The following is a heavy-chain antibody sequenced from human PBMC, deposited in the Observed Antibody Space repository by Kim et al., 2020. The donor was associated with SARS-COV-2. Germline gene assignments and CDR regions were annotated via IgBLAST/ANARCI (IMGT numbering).Heavy chain of an antibody. CDR3: MKGGLGWLWDH. Sequence: GGSLRLSCTTSGFTFTGYAMSWVRQAPGKGLEWVSSIDGSDGTTYYVDSVKGRFTISRDNSKNTLYLQMNSLRADDTAVYYCMKGGLGWLWDHWGQGT. D-gene: IGHD3-3*01. CDR2: IDGSDGTT. CDR1: GFTFTGYA. V-gene: IGHV3-23*01. J-gene: IGHJ4*02.